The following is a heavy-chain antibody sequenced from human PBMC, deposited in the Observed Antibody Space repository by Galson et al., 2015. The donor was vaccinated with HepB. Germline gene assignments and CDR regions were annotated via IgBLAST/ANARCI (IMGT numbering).Heavy chain of an antibody. CDR2: INPHSGGT. V-gene: IGHV1-2*02. CDR3: ARGLSVVSGPSGWTGVWVDP. D-gene: IGHD6-19*01. CDR1: GYTFTGYY. Sequence: SVKVSCKASGYTFTGYYIHWVRQSPGQGLEWMGWINPHSGGTNYPQKFQGRVIMTRDTSISTAYMELSRLRSDDTAVYYCARGLSVVSGPSGWTGVWVDPWGQGTLVTVSS. J-gene: IGHJ5*02.